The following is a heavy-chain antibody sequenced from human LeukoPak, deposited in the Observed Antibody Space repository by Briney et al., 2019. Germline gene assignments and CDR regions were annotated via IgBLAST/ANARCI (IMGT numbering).Heavy chain of an antibody. V-gene: IGHV4-59*08. D-gene: IGHD6-25*01. CDR2: IYYSGST. CDR3: ARRYRSDAFDY. CDR1: GGSISSYY. J-gene: IGHJ4*02. Sequence: SETLSLTCTVSGGSISSYYWSWIRQPAGKGLEWIGYIYYSGSTNYNPSLKSRVTISVDTSKNQFSLKLSSVSAADTAVYYCARRYRSDAFDYWGQGTLVTVSS.